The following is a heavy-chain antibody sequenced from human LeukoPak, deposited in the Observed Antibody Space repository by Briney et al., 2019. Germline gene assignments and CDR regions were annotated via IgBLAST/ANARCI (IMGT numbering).Heavy chain of an antibody. D-gene: IGHD2-2*01. CDR3: ARRQGCSSTSCPPDS. Sequence: GESLKISCRGSGYSFTTYWIGWVRQMPGKGLEWMGIIYPGDSDTRYIPSFQGQVTMSADESINTAYLQWSSLKASDTAMYYCARRQGCSSTSCPPDSWGQGALVTVSS. CDR1: GYSFTTYW. J-gene: IGHJ4*02. V-gene: IGHV5-51*01. CDR2: IYPGDSDT.